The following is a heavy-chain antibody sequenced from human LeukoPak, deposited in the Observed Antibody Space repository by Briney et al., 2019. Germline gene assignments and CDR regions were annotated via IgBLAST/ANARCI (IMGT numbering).Heavy chain of an antibody. CDR2: IYYSGST. J-gene: IGHJ5*02. CDR3: ARGVLRLGETAVAVRKGWFDP. CDR1: GGSVSSDNYY. V-gene: IGHV4-61*01. D-gene: IGHD6-19*01. Sequence: RSSEALSLTCTVSGGSVSSDNYYWSWIRQPPGKGLEWIGYIYYSGSTNYNPSLKSRVTISVDTSKNQFSLKLSSVTAADTAVYYCARGVLRLGETAVAVRKGWFDPWGQGTLVTVSS.